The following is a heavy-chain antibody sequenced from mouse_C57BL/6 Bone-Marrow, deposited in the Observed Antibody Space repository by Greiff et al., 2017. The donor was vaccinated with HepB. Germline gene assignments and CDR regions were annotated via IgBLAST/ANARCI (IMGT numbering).Heavy chain of an antibody. CDR1: GFSFTSYG. V-gene: IGHV2-2*01. D-gene: IGHD2-4*01. CDR3: ARKMITTDYYAMDY. Sequence: QVQLQQSGPGLVQPSQSLSITCTVSGFSFTSYGVHWVRQSPGKGLEWLGVIWSGGSTDYNAAFISRLSISKDNSNSQVFFKMNSLQADDTAIYYCARKMITTDYYAMDYWGQGTSVTVSS. J-gene: IGHJ4*01. CDR2: IWSGGST.